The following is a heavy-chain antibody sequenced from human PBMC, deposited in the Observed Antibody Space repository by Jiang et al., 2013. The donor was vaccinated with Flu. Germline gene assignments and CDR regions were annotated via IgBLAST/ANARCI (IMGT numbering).Heavy chain of an antibody. CDR1: GYTFTGYY. V-gene: IGHV1-2*05. D-gene: IGHD3-22*01. CDR3: ARSSRFYDTDPYGMDV. Sequence: ESGAEVKKPGASVKVSCKASGYTFTGYYMHWVRQAPGQGLEWMGRINPNSGGTNYAQKFQGRVTMTRDTSISTAYMELSRLRSDDTVVYYCARSSRFYDTDPYGMDVWGQGTTVIVSS. CDR2: INPNSGGT. J-gene: IGHJ6*02.